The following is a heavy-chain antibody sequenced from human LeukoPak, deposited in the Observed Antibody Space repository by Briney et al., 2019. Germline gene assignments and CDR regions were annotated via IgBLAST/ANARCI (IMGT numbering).Heavy chain of an antibody. V-gene: IGHV2-70*11. CDR3: ARAVEVYYYYYMDV. CDR2: IDWDDDE. D-gene: IGHD2-21*01. J-gene: IGHJ6*03. Sequence: SGPTLVNPTQTLTLTCTFSGFSLSTSGMCVSWIRQPPGKALEWLARIDWDDDEYYSTSLKTRLTISKDTSKNQVVLTMTNMDPVDTATYYCARAVEVYYYYYMDVWGKGTTVTVSS. CDR1: GFSLSTSGMC.